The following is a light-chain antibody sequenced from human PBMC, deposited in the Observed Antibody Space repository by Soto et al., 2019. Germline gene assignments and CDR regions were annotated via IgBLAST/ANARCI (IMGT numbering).Light chain of an antibody. V-gene: IGLV2-23*02. Sequence: QSVLTQPASVSGSPGQSITISCTGTSSDVGSYNLVSWYQQHPGKAPKLMIYEVSKRPSGVSNRFSGSKSGNTASLTISGLQAEDEADYYCCSYAGSHVVFGGGTNLTVL. J-gene: IGLJ2*01. CDR2: EVS. CDR1: SSDVGSYNL. CDR3: CSYAGSHVV.